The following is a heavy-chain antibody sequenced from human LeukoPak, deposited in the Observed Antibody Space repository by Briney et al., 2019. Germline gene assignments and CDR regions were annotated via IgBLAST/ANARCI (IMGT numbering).Heavy chain of an antibody. CDR3: ARVIRGRVATVNWYFDL. J-gene: IGHJ2*01. CDR2: IYYSGST. CDR1: GGSISSYY. Sequence: PSETLSLTCTVSGGSISSYYWSWIRQPPGKGLEWIGYIYYSGSTNYNPSLKSRVTISVDTSKNQFSLKLSSVTAADTAVYYCARVIRGRVATVNWYFDLWGRGTLVTVSS. D-gene: IGHD4-17*01. V-gene: IGHV4-59*01.